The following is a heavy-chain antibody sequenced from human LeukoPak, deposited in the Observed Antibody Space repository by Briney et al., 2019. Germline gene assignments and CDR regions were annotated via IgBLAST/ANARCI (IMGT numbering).Heavy chain of an antibody. CDR3: ATISGGTAGIVDF. D-gene: IGHD6-13*01. V-gene: IGHV4-59*01. J-gene: IGHJ4*02. Sequence: SETLSLTCSVSGGSISTYYWSWIRQPPGKGLEWIGYIHYSGSTKYNPPLKSRVSISADTSKNQFSLRLSSVTAADTAVYYCATISGGTAGIVDFWGQGTLVTVSS. CDR1: GGSISTYY. CDR2: IHYSGST.